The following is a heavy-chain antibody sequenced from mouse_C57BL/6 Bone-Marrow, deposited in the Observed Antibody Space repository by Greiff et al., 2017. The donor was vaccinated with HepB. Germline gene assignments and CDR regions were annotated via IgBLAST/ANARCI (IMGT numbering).Heavy chain of an antibody. J-gene: IGHJ3*01. D-gene: IGHD2-5*01. CDR1: GYTFTSYW. V-gene: IGHV1-59*01. CDR3: ARRYSNYLAWFAY. Sequence: VQLQQPGAELVRPGTSVKLSCKASGYTFTSYWMHWVKQRPGQGLEWIGVIDPSDSYTNYNQKFKGKATLTVDTSSSTAYMQLSSLTSEDSAVYYCARRYSNYLAWFAYWGQGTLVTVSA. CDR2: IDPSDSYT.